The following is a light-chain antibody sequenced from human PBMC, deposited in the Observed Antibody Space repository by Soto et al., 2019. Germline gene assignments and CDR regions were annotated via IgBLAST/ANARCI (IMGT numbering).Light chain of an antibody. V-gene: IGKV3-20*01. CDR3: QHYANSPGT. J-gene: IGKJ1*01. CDR2: GAS. Sequence: EIVLTQSPGTLSLSPGERATLSCRASQTVDTNYLAWYQQIPGQAPRLLIYGASTRATGIPERFSGSGSGTDFTLTISRLDPEDSAVYYCQHYANSPGTFGQGTKVEIK. CDR1: QTVDTNY.